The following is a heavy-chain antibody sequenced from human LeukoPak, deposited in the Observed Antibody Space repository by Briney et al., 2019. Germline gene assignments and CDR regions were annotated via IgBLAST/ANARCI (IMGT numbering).Heavy chain of an antibody. D-gene: IGHD2-8*02. CDR1: GFTFSSYS. J-gene: IGHJ4*02. V-gene: IGHV3-48*01. CDR3: ARAGRGTEPYYFDY. CDR2: ISSSSSTI. Sequence: GGSLRLSCAASGFTFSSYSMNWVRQAPGKGLEWGSYISSSSSTIYYADSVKGRFTISRDNAKNSLYLQMNSLRAEDTAVYYCARAGRGTEPYYFDYWGQGTLVTVSS.